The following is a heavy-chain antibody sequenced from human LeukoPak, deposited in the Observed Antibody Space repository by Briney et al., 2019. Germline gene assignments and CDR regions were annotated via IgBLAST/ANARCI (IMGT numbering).Heavy chain of an antibody. V-gene: IGHV3-30*03. CDR2: ISYDESFK. CDR3: ARGPRVGAAGFVYYHYIDV. Sequence: GGSLRLSCAASGFTFSSYGMHWVRQAPGKGLEWVAVISYDESFKYYSDSVKGRFTISRDNSKNTQHLQMNSLRAEDTAVYYCARGPRVGAAGFVYYHYIDVWGKGTTVTVSS. J-gene: IGHJ6*03. CDR1: GFTFSSYG. D-gene: IGHD1-26*01.